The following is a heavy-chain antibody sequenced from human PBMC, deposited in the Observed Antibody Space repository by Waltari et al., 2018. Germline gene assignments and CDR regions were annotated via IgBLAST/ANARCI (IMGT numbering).Heavy chain of an antibody. J-gene: IGHJ4*02. Sequence: HVQLQESGPGLVKPSATLSLTCTVSGDFPSDDHWTWIRQAPGKGLEWIAYLRNTGSTKGNPSLESRVTISADTSKKQFTLRLTSVTAADTAVYYCARLPTKYYDSLGWGFFDQWGQGILVTVSS. D-gene: IGHD3-22*01. CDR1: GDFPSDDH. V-gene: IGHV4-59*08. CDR2: LRNTGST. CDR3: ARLPTKYYDSLGWGFFDQ.